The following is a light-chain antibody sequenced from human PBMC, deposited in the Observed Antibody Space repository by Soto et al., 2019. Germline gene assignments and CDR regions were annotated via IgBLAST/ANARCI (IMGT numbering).Light chain of an antibody. Sequence: DIQMTQSPSSLSASVGDRVTITCRASQSIGNYLHWYQQKPGKAPDLLIYSASTLQSGVPSRFSGSGSETEFSLKIRALQPEDFATYYCQQLSRYPLTVGGGTKVDI. J-gene: IGKJ4*01. V-gene: IGKV1-9*01. CDR3: QQLSRYPLT. CDR2: SAS. CDR1: QSIGNY.